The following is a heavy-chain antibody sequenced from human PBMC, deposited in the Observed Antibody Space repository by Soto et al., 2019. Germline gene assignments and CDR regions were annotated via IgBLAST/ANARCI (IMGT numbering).Heavy chain of an antibody. Sequence: ASVKVSCKASGYALTELSMHWVREAPGKGLKWMGGFDPEDGETIYAQNFQGRVTMTEDASTDTAYMELSSLRSEDTAVYYCATLEGSSFYGSGSYYSNYWGQGTLVTVSS. J-gene: IGHJ4*02. CDR1: GYALTELS. V-gene: IGHV1-24*01. CDR3: ATLEGSSFYGSGSYYSNY. CDR2: FDPEDGET. D-gene: IGHD3-10*01.